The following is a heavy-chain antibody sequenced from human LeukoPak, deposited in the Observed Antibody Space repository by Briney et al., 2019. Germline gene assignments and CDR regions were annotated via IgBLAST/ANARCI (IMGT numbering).Heavy chain of an antibody. V-gene: IGHV3-9*01. CDR1: GFTFDDYA. Sequence: GRSLRLSCAASGFTFDDYAMHWVRQAPGKGLEWVSGISWNSGSIGYGDSVKGRFTISRDNAKNSLYLQMNSLRAEDTALYYCAKDMPLWGYSYGFGGMDVWGQGTTVTVSS. J-gene: IGHJ6*02. CDR2: ISWNSGSI. D-gene: IGHD5-18*01. CDR3: AKDMPLWGYSYGFGGMDV.